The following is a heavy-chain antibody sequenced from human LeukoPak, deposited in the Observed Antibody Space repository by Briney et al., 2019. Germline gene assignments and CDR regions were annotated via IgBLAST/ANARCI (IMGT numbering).Heavy chain of an antibody. CDR3: ARVRCSGGSCPYYYYYYYMDV. D-gene: IGHD2-15*01. V-gene: IGHV4-34*01. CDR2: INDSGST. J-gene: IGHJ6*03. Sequence: SETLSLTCAVYGGSLSGYYWSWIRQSPGKGLEWIGEINDSGSTNYNPSLKSRVTISIDTPKNQFSLKLRFVTAADTAVYYCARVRCSGGSCPYYYYYYYMDVWGKGTTVTVSS. CDR1: GGSLSGYY.